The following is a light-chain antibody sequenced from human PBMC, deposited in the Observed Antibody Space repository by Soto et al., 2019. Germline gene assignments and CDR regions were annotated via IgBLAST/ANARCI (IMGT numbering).Light chain of an antibody. CDR3: QQYNSMGT. V-gene: IGKV1-5*03. CDR1: QSISSW. J-gene: IGKJ1*01. CDR2: KAS. Sequence: DIQMTQSPATLSASLGDRVTITCRASQSISSWLAWFQQKPGKAPKLLIYKASTLERGVPSRFSGSGSGTEFTLTISSLQPDDFATYYCQQYNSMGTFGEGTKVDNK.